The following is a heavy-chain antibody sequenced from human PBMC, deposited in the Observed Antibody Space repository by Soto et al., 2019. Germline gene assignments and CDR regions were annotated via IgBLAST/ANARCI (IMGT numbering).Heavy chain of an antibody. CDR2: ISSDGTTT. D-gene: IGHD2-8*01. CDR3: AIQNCTNDARLEAAVTVGGDLEY. V-gene: IGHV3-74*01. Sequence: EVQLVESGGGLVQPGKALRLSCAASGFTFSKYWMYWVRQAPGKGPVWVSYISSDGTTTDYADSVKGRFTISRDNAKNTVYLQMDVLRVEDTAVYYCAIQNCTNDARLEAAVTVGGDLEYWGQGAQVTVSS. J-gene: IGHJ4*02. CDR1: GFTFSKYW.